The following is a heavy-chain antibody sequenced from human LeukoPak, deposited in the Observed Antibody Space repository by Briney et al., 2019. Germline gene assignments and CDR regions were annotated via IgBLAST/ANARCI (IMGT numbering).Heavy chain of an antibody. J-gene: IGHJ4*02. CDR3: ARRAGAYSHPYDY. V-gene: IGHV3-30*14. CDR2: IPSDGSNR. CDR1: GFTFITYA. D-gene: IGHD4/OR15-4a*01. Sequence: GGSLRLSCAASGFTFITYAMHWVRQAPGKGLEWVAFIPSDGSNRFYTDSVKGRFTISRDNSKNTLYLQMNSLRAEDTAVYYCARRAGAYSHPYDYWGQGTLVTVSS.